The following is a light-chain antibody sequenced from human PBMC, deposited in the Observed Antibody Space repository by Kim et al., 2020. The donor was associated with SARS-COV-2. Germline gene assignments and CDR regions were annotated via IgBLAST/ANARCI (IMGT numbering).Light chain of an antibody. CDR2: GNS. CDR1: SSNIGAGYD. V-gene: IGLV1-40*01. Sequence: ITISWTGSSSNIGAGYDVHWYQQLPGTAPKLLIYGNSNRPSGVPDRFSGSKSGTSASLAITGLQAEDEADYYCQSYDSSLSGYVVFGGGTQLTVL. CDR3: QSYDSSLSGYVV. J-gene: IGLJ2*01.